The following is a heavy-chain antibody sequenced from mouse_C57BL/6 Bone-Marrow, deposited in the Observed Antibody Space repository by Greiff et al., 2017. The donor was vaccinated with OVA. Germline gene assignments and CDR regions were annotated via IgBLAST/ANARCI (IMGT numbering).Heavy chain of an antibody. J-gene: IGHJ2*01. V-gene: IGHV2-2*01. D-gene: IGHD1-1*01. CDR2: IWSGGST. CDR1: GFSLTSYG. Sequence: VKLMESGPGLVQPSQSLSITCTVSGFSLTSYGVHWVRQSPGKGLEWLGVIWSGGSTDYNAAFISRLSISKDNSKSQVFFKMNSLQADDTAIYYCARNGNPLLLRFYYFDYWGQGTTLTVSS. CDR3: ARNGNPLLLRFYYFDY.